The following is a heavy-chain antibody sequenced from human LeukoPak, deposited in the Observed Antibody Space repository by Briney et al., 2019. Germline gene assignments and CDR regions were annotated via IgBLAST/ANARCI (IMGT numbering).Heavy chain of an antibody. V-gene: IGHV3-30*01. J-gene: IGHJ4*02. CDR1: GFTFSSYA. CDR3: ARKPSGSGYNDY. Sequence: GGSLRLSCAASGFTFSSYAMHWARQAPGKGLEWVAVISYDGSNKYYADSVKGRFTISRDNSKNTLYLQMNSLRAEDTAVYYCARKPSGSGYNDYWGQGTLVTVSS. CDR2: ISYDGSNK. D-gene: IGHD3-22*01.